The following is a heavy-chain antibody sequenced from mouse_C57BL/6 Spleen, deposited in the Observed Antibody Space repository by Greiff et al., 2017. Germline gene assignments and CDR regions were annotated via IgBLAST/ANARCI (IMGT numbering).Heavy chain of an antibody. J-gene: IGHJ3*01. CDR1: GYSFTGYY. CDR2: INPSTGGT. CDR3: ARKGDYYYGSSSFAY. V-gene: IGHV1-42*01. Sequence: EVKLVESGPELVKPGASVKISCKASGYSFTGYYMNWVKQSPEKSLEWIGEINPSTGGTTYNQKFKAKATLTVDKSSSTAYMQLKSLTSEDSAVYYCARKGDYYYGSSSFAYWGQGTLVTVSA. D-gene: IGHD1-1*01.